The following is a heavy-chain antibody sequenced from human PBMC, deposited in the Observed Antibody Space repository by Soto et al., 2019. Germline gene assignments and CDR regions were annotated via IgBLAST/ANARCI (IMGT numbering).Heavy chain of an antibody. CDR1: GDSVSSNSAA. V-gene: IGHV6-1*01. J-gene: IGHJ4*02. Sequence: SQTLSLTCDISGDSVSSNSAAWHWSRQSPSRGLEWLGRTYYRSKWYNDYAVSVKSRITINPDTSKNQFSLHLNSVTPEDTAVYYCARDRPGTIAFDYWGQGTLVTVSS. CDR2: TYYRSKWYN. CDR3: ARDRPGTIAFDY. D-gene: IGHD3-10*01.